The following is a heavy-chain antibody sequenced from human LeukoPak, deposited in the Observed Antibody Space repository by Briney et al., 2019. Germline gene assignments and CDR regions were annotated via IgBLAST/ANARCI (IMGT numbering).Heavy chain of an antibody. Sequence: PGGSLRLSCAASGFSFSNYEMNWVRQAPGKGLEWVSYISSSGSTINYADSVKGRFTISRDNAKNSLFLQMNSLRVEDTAVYYCARYKGPDHWGQGTLVTVSS. V-gene: IGHV3-48*03. D-gene: IGHD1-1*01. CDR1: GFSFSNYE. CDR2: ISSSGSTI. J-gene: IGHJ4*02. CDR3: ARYKGPDH.